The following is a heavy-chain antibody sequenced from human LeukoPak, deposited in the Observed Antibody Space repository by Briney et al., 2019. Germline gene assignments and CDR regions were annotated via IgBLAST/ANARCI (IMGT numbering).Heavy chain of an antibody. CDR2: ISYDGSNK. D-gene: IGHD3-16*01. CDR3: AAKVRGGDYFDY. Sequence: PGRSLRLSCAASGFTFSSYGMHWVRQAPGKGLEWVAVISYDGSNKYYADSVEGRFTISRDNAKNSLYLQMNSLRAEDTAVYYCAAKVRGGDYFDYWGQGTLVTVSS. V-gene: IGHV3-30*03. J-gene: IGHJ4*02. CDR1: GFTFSSYG.